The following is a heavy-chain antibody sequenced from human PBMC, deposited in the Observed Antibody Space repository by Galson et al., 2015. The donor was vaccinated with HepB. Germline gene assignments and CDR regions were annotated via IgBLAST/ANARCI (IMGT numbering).Heavy chain of an antibody. V-gene: IGHV3-66*02. CDR3: ARDLGAVAGSRN. Sequence: SLRLSCAASGFTVSSNYMSWVRQAPGKGLEWVAVIYSGGSTYYADSGKGRFTISRDNSKNTLYLQMNSLRAEDTAVYYCARDLGAVAGSRNWGQGTLVTVSS. CDR1: GFTVSSNY. J-gene: IGHJ4*02. CDR2: IYSGGST. D-gene: IGHD6-19*01.